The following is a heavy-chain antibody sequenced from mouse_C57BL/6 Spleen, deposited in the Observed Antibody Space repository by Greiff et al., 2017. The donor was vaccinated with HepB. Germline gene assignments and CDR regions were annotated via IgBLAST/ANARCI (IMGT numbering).Heavy chain of an antibody. CDR1: GYTFTSYW. CDR2: IYPSDSET. Sequence: QVQLQQPGAELVRPGSSVKLSCKASGYTFTSYWMDWVKQRPGQGLEWIGNIYPSDSETHYNQKFKDKATLTVDKSSSTAYMQLSSLTSEDSAVYYCARGGGIYVSYWYFDVWGTGTTVTVSS. CDR3: ARGGGIYVSYWYFDV. V-gene: IGHV1-61*01. J-gene: IGHJ1*03. D-gene: IGHD1-1*01.